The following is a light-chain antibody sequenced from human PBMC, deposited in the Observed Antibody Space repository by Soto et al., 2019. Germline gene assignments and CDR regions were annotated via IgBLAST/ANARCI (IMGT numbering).Light chain of an antibody. CDR3: QQYNKWPLT. CDR2: GAS. CDR1: QSVSSN. J-gene: IGKJ1*01. V-gene: IGKV3-15*01. Sequence: EIVLTQSPGTLSVSPGERATLSCRASQSVSSNLAWYQQKPGQAPRLLIYGASTRATGIPARFSGSGSGTEFTLTLRSLQSQDFAVYYCQQYNKWPLTFGQGTKVEIK.